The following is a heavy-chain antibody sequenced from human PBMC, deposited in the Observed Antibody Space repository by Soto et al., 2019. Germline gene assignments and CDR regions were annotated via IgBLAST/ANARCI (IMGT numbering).Heavy chain of an antibody. J-gene: IGHJ4*02. CDR3: ARVYCSGGGCYSIDS. D-gene: IGHD2-15*01. V-gene: IGHV1-18*01. CDR2: ISDYNGNT. CDR1: GYTFSSYG. Sequence: ASVKVSCKASGYTFSSYGLSWVRQAPGQGLEWMGWISDYNGNTHYAQKFQGRVTMTRDTSTSTVYMELSSLRFEDTAVYYCARVYCSGGGCYSIDSWGQGTLVTVSS.